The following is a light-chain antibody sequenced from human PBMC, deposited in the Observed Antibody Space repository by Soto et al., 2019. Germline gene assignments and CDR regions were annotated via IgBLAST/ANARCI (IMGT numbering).Light chain of an antibody. Sequence: QSVLTQPPSVSASPGQSVTISCTGTSSDVGSYDRVSWYQQPPGTAPKLMIYEVSNRPSGVPDRFSGSKSGNTASLTISRLQAEDEADYFCASYTTRSAFVVFGGGTKLTVL. V-gene: IGLV2-18*02. CDR1: SSDVGSYDR. CDR3: ASYTTRSAFVV. CDR2: EVS. J-gene: IGLJ2*01.